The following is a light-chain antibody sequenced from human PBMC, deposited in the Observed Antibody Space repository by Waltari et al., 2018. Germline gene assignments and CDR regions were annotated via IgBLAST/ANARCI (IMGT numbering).Light chain of an antibody. CDR2: NVN. Sequence: QSALTQPASVSGSPGPSITITCTGSTIAVAGYYYVSWYKHHPAEAPKLLIYNVNERPSGVPNRFSGSKSGNTASLTISGLQAEDEADYYCCSYAGDSALLFGGGTKLTVL. J-gene: IGLJ2*01. CDR1: TIAVAGYYY. CDR3: CSYAGDSALL. V-gene: IGLV2-23*02.